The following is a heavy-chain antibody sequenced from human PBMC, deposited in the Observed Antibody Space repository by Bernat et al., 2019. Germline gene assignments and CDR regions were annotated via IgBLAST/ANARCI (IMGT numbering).Heavy chain of an antibody. J-gene: IGHJ4*02. Sequence: QVQLQESGPGLVKPSQTLSLTCTVSGGSISSGDYYWSWIRQPPGKGLEWIGYIYYSGSTYYNPSLKSRVTISVDTSKNQFSLKLSSVTAADTAVYYCARGLLYYDILTGYYYFDYWGQGTLVTVSS. CDR1: GGSISSGDYY. D-gene: IGHD3-9*01. CDR3: ARGLLYYDILTGYYYFDY. V-gene: IGHV4-30-4*01. CDR2: IYYSGST.